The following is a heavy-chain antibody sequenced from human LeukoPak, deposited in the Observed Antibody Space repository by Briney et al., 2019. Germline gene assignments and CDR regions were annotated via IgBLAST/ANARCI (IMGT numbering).Heavy chain of an antibody. V-gene: IGHV1-2*02. CDR2: INPNSGGT. CDR1: GHTFTGYY. J-gene: IGHJ4*02. CDR3: ARVGATGTTSPFDY. Sequence: ASVNVSCKASGHTFTGYYMHGVRQSPGQGLEWMGWINPNSGGTKCAQKFQGRVTMTRDTYISTGNMELSRLRSDDTAVYYCARVGATGTTSPFDYWGQGTLVTVSS. D-gene: IGHD1-1*01.